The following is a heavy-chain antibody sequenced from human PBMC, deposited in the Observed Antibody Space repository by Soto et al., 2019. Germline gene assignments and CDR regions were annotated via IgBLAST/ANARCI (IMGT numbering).Heavy chain of an antibody. CDR3: ARHPYGDNDAFDI. CDR1: GGSISSGDYY. CDR2: IYYSGST. D-gene: IGHD4-17*01. Sequence: SETLSLTCTVSGGSISSGDYYWSWIRQPPGKGLEWIGSIYYSGSTYYNPSLKSRVTISVDTSKNQFSLKLSSVTAADTAVYYCARHPYGDNDAFDIWGQGTMVTVSS. V-gene: IGHV4-30-4*01. J-gene: IGHJ3*02.